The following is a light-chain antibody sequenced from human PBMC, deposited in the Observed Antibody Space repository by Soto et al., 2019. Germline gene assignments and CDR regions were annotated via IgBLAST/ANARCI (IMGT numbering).Light chain of an antibody. CDR3: QQYNTWSPLT. Sequence: EIVMTQSPATLSVSPGERATLSCRASQSVSNNLAWYQQKPGQAPRLLIYGASTRATGIPARFSASGSGTDFTLTISSLQSEDFAVYYCQQYNTWSPLTFGGGTKVETK. CDR1: QSVSNN. CDR2: GAS. J-gene: IGKJ4*01. V-gene: IGKV3-15*01.